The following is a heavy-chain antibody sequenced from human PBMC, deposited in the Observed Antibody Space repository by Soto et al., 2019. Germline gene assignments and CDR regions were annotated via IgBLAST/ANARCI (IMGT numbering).Heavy chain of an antibody. D-gene: IGHD2-15*01. J-gene: IGHJ4*02. CDR2: IYNGGST. Sequence: VQLVESGGGLIQPGGSLRLSCAASGFTVSYNYMSWVRQAPGKGLEWVSLIYNGGSTYYADSVKGRFTISRDNSKNTLYLQMNSLRAEDTAVYYCSRPEGLLLLPAGFWGQGTLVTVSS. CDR3: SRPEGLLLLPAGF. V-gene: IGHV3-53*01. CDR1: GFTVSYNY.